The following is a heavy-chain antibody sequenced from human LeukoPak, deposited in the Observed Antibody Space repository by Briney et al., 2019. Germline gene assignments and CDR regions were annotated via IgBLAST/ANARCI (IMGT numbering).Heavy chain of an antibody. CDR1: GFTFSDYY. J-gene: IGHJ6*02. CDR2: ISSSGSTI. V-gene: IGHV3-11*01. CDR3: AREGAYICSSCILGYYGMDV. D-gene: IGHD6-13*01. Sequence: GGSLRLSCAASGFTFSDYYMSWIRQAPGKGLEWVSYISSSGSTIYYADSVKGRFTISRDNAKNSLYLQMNSLRAEDTAVYYCAREGAYICSSCILGYYGMDVWGQGTTVTVSS.